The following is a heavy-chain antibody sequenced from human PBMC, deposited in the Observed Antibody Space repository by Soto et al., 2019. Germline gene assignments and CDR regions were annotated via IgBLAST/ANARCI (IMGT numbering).Heavy chain of an antibody. J-gene: IGHJ4*02. Sequence: QVQLVESGGGVGQPGRSLRLSCAASGFTFSPYTMHWARQTPGKGLEWVAVISYDGSDKNYADSVRGRFTISRDNSKNTLFLQMNSLRAEDTALYYCARGGGFCGADCYKGGIDYWGQGALVTVSS. CDR3: ARGGGFCGADCYKGGIDY. CDR1: GFTFSPYT. CDR2: ISYDGSDK. V-gene: IGHV3-30-3*01. D-gene: IGHD2-21*02.